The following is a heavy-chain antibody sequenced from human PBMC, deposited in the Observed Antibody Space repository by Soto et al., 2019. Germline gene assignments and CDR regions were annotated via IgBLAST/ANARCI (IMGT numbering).Heavy chain of an antibody. D-gene: IGHD5-12*01. CDR2: IYHSGST. J-gene: IGHJ4*02. CDR1: GGSIINGNYS. Sequence: SETLSLTCLVSGGSIINGNYSWTWIRQPPGKALEWIGYIYHSGSTYYNPSLRSRVTLSVDRSKNQFSLNMRSMTAADTAVYYCASRFVDSATGYFDRWGQGTLVTVSS. CDR3: ASRFVDSATGYFDR. V-gene: IGHV4-30-2*01.